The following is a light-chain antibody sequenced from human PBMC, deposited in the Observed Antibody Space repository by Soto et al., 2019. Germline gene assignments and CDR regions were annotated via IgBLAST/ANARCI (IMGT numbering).Light chain of an antibody. J-gene: IGLJ1*01. CDR1: SSDIGTYNF. Sequence: QSALTQPASVSGSPGQSITISCTGTSSDIGTYNFVSWYQQHSGKAPKLMTYDVSNRPSGVSNRFSGSKSGNTASLTISGLQAEDEADYYCSSYTASASYVFGTGTKLTVL. CDR2: DVS. CDR3: SSYTASASYV. V-gene: IGLV2-14*03.